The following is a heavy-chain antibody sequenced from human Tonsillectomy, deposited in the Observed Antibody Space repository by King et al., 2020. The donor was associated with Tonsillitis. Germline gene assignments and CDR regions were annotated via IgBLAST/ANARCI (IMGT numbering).Heavy chain of an antibody. D-gene: IGHD1-1*01. J-gene: IGHJ6*02. CDR3: ARWGERISPAGDPNSYGMDV. V-gene: IGHV3-21*01. CDR1: GFTFSSYS. CDR2: ISSSSSYI. Sequence: VQLVESGGGLVKPGGSLRLSCAASGFTFSSYSMNWVRQAPGKGLEWVSSISSSSSYIYYADSVKGRFTISRDNAKNSLYLQMNSLRAEDTAVYYCARWGERISPAGDPNSYGMDVWGQGTTVTVSS.